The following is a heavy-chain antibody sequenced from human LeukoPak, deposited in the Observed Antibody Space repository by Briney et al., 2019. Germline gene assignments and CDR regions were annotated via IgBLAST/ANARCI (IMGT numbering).Heavy chain of an antibody. V-gene: IGHV4-4*09. CDR3: ARGSSSWFGGSFQH. Sequence: SETLSLTCTVSGGSISSYYWSWIRQPPGKGLEWIGYIYTSGSTNYNPSLKSRVTISVDTSKNQFSLKLSSVTAADTAVYYCARGSSSWFGGSFQHWGQGTLVTVSS. CDR1: GGSISSYY. J-gene: IGHJ1*01. CDR2: IYTSGST. D-gene: IGHD6-13*01.